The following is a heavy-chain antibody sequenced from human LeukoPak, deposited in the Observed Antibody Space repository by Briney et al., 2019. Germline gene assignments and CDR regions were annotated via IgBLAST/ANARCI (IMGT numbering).Heavy chain of an antibody. J-gene: IGHJ4*02. Sequence: ASVKVSCKASGYTFTSYYMHWVRQAPGQGLEWMGVINPSGGSTSYAQRFQGRVTMTRDTSTSTVYMELSSLRSEDTAVYYCAREHSYGYSFDYWGQGTLVTVSS. CDR1: GYTFTSYY. CDR3: AREHSYGYSFDY. V-gene: IGHV1-46*01. CDR2: INPSGGST. D-gene: IGHD5-18*01.